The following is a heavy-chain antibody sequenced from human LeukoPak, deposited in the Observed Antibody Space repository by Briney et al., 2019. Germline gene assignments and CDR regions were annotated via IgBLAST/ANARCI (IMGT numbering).Heavy chain of an antibody. V-gene: IGHV3-23*01. CDR3: AKEASVFIRGYFDY. CDR1: GFTVSSNY. Sequence: GGSLRLSCAASGFTVSSNYMSWVRQAPGKGLEWVSALRVGYGDAHYADSVRGRFTISSDSSKNKVYLQMNSLRAEDTAVYYCAKEASVFIRGYFDYWGQGALVTVSS. CDR2: LRVGYGDA. D-gene: IGHD3-10*01. J-gene: IGHJ4*02.